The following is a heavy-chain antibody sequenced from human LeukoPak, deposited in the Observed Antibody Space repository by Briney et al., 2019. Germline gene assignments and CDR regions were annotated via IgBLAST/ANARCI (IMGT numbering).Heavy chain of an antibody. D-gene: IGHD6-6*01. Sequence: GASVKVSCKASGYTFTGYYMHWVRQAPGQGLEWMGWINPNSGGTKYAQRFQGRVTMTRDTSISTVYIEVSRLTSDDTAVYYCASALYSNSGFDYWGQGTLVTVSS. CDR2: INPNSGGT. CDR3: ASALYSNSGFDY. V-gene: IGHV1-2*02. CDR1: GYTFTGYY. J-gene: IGHJ4*02.